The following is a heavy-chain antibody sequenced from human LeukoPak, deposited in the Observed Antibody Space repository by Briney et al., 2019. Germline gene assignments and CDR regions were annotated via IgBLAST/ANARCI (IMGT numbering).Heavy chain of an antibody. CDR1: GGTFSSYA. Sequence: SVKVSCKASGGTFSSYAISWVRQAPGQGLEWMGRIIPIFGTANYAQKFQGRVTITTDESTSTAYMELSSLRSEDTAVYYCARDRIGLVAMQTALNYWGQGTLVAVSS. CDR2: IIPIFGTA. D-gene: IGHD2-2*01. V-gene: IGHV1-69*05. J-gene: IGHJ4*02. CDR3: ARDRIGLVAMQTALNY.